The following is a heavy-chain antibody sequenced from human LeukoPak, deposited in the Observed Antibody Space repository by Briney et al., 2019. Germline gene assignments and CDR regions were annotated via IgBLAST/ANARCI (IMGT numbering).Heavy chain of an antibody. Sequence: QPGRSLRLFCTASEFTFGDHAMSWVRQAPGKGLEWVGFIRGKAYRGTTEYAASVKGRFTISRDDSKSIAYLQMNSLKIEDTAVYYCTRGPTQLWLYTGMDVWGQGPTVIVSS. J-gene: IGHJ6*02. CDR3: TRGPTQLWLYTGMDV. CDR1: EFTFGDHA. CDR2: IRGKAYRGTT. V-gene: IGHV3-49*04. D-gene: IGHD5-18*01.